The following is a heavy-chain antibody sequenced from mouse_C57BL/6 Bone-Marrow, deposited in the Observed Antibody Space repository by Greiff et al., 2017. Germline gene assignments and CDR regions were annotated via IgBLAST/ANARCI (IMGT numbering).Heavy chain of an antibody. CDR2: IWSGGST. J-gene: IGHJ3*01. CDR1: GFSLTSYG. CDR3: ARLD. Sequence: QVQLQQSGPGLVQPSQSLSITCTVSGFSLTSYGVHWVRQSPGKGLEWLGVIWSGGSTDYNAAFISSLSISKDNSKSQVFFKMNSLQADDTAIYYCARLDWGQGTLVTVSA. V-gene: IGHV2-2*01.